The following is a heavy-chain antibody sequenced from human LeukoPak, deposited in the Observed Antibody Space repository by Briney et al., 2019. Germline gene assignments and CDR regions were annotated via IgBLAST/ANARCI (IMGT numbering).Heavy chain of an antibody. V-gene: IGHV3-30-3*01. J-gene: IGHJ4*02. Sequence: GGSLRLSCAASGFTFSSHLMHWVRQAPGKGLEWVAVISYDGSNKYYADSVKGRFTISRDNSKNTLYLRMNSLRAEDTAVYYCARLVYCGGDCYSGGFDYWGQGTLVTVSS. CDR2: ISYDGSNK. D-gene: IGHD2-21*02. CDR3: ARLVYCGGDCYSGGFDY. CDR1: GFTFSSHL.